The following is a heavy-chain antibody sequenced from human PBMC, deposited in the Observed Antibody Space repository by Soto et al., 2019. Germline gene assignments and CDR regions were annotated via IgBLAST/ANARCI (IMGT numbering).Heavy chain of an antibody. D-gene: IGHD1-26*01. V-gene: IGHV3-23*01. Sequence: GGSLRLSCAASGFTFSTYAMSWVRQAPGKGPEWVSLVDSSSRTYYTDSVKGRFTVSRDNSENTVYLQLNSLRAEDTAVYYCAKWLRGGNYYCDHWGQGTLVPVSS. CDR2: VDSSSRT. CDR3: AKWLRGGNYYCDH. CDR1: GFTFSTYA. J-gene: IGHJ4*02.